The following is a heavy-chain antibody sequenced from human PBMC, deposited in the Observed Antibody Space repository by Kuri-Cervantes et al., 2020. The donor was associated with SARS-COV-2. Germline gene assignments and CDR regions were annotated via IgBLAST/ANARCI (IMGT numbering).Heavy chain of an antibody. CDR2: INPSGGST. D-gene: IGHD2-15*01. Sequence: ASMNVSCKASGYTFTSYYMHWVRQAPGQGLEWMGIINPSGGSTSYAQKFQGRVTITADKSTSTAYMELSSLRSEDTAVYYCARSLGFGCSGGSCNRDYYYYGMDVWGQGTTVTVSS. J-gene: IGHJ6*02. CDR1: GYTFTSYY. V-gene: IGHV1-46*01. CDR3: ARSLGFGCSGGSCNRDYYYYGMDV.